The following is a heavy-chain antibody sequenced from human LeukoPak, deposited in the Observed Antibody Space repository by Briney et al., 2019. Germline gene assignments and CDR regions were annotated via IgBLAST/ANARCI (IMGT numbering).Heavy chain of an antibody. CDR3: ARVVAVAGTPDAFDI. J-gene: IGHJ3*02. CDR1: GGSISSGDYY. D-gene: IGHD6-19*01. CDR2: IYYSGST. Sequence: KPSGTLSLTCTVSGGSISSGDYYWSWIRQPPGKGLEWIGYIYYSGSTNYNPSLKSRVTISVDTSKNQFSLKLSSVTAADTAVYYCARVVAVAGTPDAFDIWGQGTMVTVSS. V-gene: IGHV4-61*08.